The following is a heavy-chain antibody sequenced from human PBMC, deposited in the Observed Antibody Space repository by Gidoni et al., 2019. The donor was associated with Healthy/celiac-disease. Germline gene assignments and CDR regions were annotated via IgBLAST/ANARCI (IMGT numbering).Heavy chain of an antibody. CDR2: IYYSGST. CDR3: AGGAVITMVRGFHYYYYGMDV. D-gene: IGHD3-10*01. V-gene: IGHV4-31*03. J-gene: IGHJ6*02. Sequence: QVQLQESGPGLVKPSQTLSLTCTVPCCSISSGGSSLSLIRQHPGKGLEWIGYIYYSGSTYYNPSLKSRVTISVDTSKNQFSLKLSSVTAADTAVYYCAGGAVITMVRGFHYYYYGMDVWGQGTTVTVSS. CDR1: CCSISSGGSS.